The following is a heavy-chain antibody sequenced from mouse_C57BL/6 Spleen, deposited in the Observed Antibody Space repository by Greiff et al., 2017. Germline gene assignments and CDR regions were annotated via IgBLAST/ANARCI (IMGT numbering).Heavy chain of an antibody. CDR3: ASGLDY. J-gene: IGHJ2*01. CDR2: IYPGDGDT. Sequence: VKLQQSGPELVKPGASVKISCKASGYAFSSSWMNWVKQRPGKGLEWIGRIYPGDGDTNYNGKFKGKATLTADKSSSTAYMQLSSLTSEDSAVYYCASGLDYWGQGTTLTVSS. V-gene: IGHV1-82*01. CDR1: GYAFSSSW.